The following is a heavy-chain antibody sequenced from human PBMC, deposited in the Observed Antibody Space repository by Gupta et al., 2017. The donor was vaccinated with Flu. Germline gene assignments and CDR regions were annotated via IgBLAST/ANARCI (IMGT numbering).Heavy chain of an antibody. CDR3: ARGDIKRGWFDP. Sequence: QVHLQESGPGLVKPSETLSLNCTVSGAPLGSNYWSWIRQPAGKGLEWIGRIYTNETTNYNPSLESRVTMSVDTSTNQFSLKLTSVTAADTAVYYCARGDIKRGWFDPWGQGTLVTVSS. D-gene: IGHD2-15*01. CDR1: GAPLGSNY. V-gene: IGHV4-4*07. J-gene: IGHJ5*02. CDR2: IYTNETT.